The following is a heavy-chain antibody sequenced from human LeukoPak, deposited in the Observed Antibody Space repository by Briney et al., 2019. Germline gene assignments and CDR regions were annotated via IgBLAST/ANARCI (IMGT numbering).Heavy chain of an antibody. V-gene: IGHV3-30*18. CDR2: ISYDGSNK. D-gene: IGHD3-16*01. CDR3: AKSFNPRTKGDWFDP. J-gene: IGHJ5*02. Sequence: GGSLRLSCAASGFTFSSYGMHWVRQAPGKGLEWVAVISYDGSNKYYADSVKGRFTISRDNSKNTLYLQMNSLRAEDTAVYYCAKSFNPRTKGDWFDPWGQGTLVTVSS. CDR1: GFTFSSYG.